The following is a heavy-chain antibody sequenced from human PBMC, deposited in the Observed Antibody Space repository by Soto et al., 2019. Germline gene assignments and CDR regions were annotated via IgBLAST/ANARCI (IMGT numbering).Heavy chain of an antibody. J-gene: IGHJ4*02. Sequence: SETLSLTCFASGGSVSSTYYCWSWIRQPPGKGLEWIGYIYYSGRTDYKSSLKSRVTISLDPSKDQVSLKFNSVTAADTAVYYCARGGYSGRLYYFDYWGLGTLVTSPQ. D-gene: IGHD2-15*01. CDR3: ARGGYSGRLYYFDY. CDR2: IYYSGRT. V-gene: IGHV4-61*01. CDR1: GGSVSSTYYC.